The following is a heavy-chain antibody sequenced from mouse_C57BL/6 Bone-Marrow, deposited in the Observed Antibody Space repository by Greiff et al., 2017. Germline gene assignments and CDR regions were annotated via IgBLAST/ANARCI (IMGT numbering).Heavy chain of an antibody. J-gene: IGHJ2*01. V-gene: IGHV1-55*01. Sequence: QVQLQQPGAELVKPGASVKMSCKASGYTFTSYWITWVKQRPGQGLEWIGDICPTSGRTNYNEKFKSKALLTVDTASNTAYMQLSNLTSEDSAVFYCARSGTLGRSFDNWGQGTTLTVSS. D-gene: IGHD4-1*01. CDR2: ICPTSGRT. CDR1: GYTFTSYW. CDR3: ARSGTLGRSFDN.